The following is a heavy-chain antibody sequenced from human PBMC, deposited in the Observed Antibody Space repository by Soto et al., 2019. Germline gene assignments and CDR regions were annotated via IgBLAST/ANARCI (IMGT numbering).Heavy chain of an antibody. Sequence: SETLSLTCTVSGGSISRGGHYWNWIRQRPGKGLEWIGYIYPSGSSYYKPSLRNRVSISVDTSKSQVSLQLTSVTAADTAVYYCARSLTQAAFDSWGQGALVTSPQ. CDR2: IYPSGSS. CDR1: GGSISRGGHY. J-gene: IGHJ4*02. CDR3: ARSLTQAAFDS. V-gene: IGHV4-31*03. D-gene: IGHD6-25*01.